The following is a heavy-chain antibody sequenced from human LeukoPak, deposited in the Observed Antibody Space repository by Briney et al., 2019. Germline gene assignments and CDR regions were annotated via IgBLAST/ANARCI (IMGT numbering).Heavy chain of an antibody. CDR1: GYSISSGYY. Sequence: PSETLSLTCTVSGYSISSGYYRGWIRQPPGKGLEWIGSVYHSGSTYYNPSLKSRVTISVDTSKNQFSLKLSSVTAADTAVYYCARAVRRQLPGDYWGQGTLVTVSS. CDR3: ARAVRRQLPGDY. V-gene: IGHV4-38-2*02. CDR2: VYHSGST. J-gene: IGHJ4*02. D-gene: IGHD1-26*01.